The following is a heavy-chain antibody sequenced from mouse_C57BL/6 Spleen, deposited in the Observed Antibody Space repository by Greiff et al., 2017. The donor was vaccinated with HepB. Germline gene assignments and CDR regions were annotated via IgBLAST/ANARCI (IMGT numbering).Heavy chain of an antibody. Sequence: QVQLQQSGAELVRPGSSVKLSCKASGYTFTSYWMDWVKQRPGQGLEWIGNIYPSDSETHYNQKFKDKATLTVDKSSSTAYMQLSSLTSEDSAVYYCAREGHDGYSLDYWGQGTTLTVSS. V-gene: IGHV1-61*01. CDR2: IYPSDSET. CDR1: GYTFTSYW. D-gene: IGHD2-3*01. CDR3: AREGHDGYSLDY. J-gene: IGHJ2*01.